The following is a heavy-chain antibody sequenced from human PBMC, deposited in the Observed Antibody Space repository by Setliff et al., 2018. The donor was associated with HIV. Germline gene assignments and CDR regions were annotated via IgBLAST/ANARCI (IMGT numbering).Heavy chain of an antibody. J-gene: IGHJ4*02. Sequence: PGGSLRLSCVASGFTFSSYAMYWVRQAPGKGLEYVSAINSNGGSTYYADSVKGRFTISRDNSKSTVYLQMGSLRAEDMAVYYCARVRVAAVAPYFDFWGQGALVTVSS. CDR1: GFTFSSYA. V-gene: IGHV3-64*02. CDR2: INSNGGST. CDR3: ARVRVAAVAPYFDF. D-gene: IGHD6-13*01.